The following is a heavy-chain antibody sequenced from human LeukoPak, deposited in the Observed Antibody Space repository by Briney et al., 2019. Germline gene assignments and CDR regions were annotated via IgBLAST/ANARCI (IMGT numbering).Heavy chain of an antibody. CDR2: ISGDEIWT. CDR1: GFTLSNHW. V-gene: IGHV3-74*01. J-gene: IGHJ3*02. Sequence: GGSLRLSCAASGFTLSNHWMHWVRQAPGKGLVWVSRISGDEIWTSYADSVKGRFIISRDNAKDTLYLQMNSLRTEDTAVYYCAREYNSGPKQTDAFGIWGQGTMVTVSS. CDR3: AREYNSGPKQTDAFGI. D-gene: IGHD3-22*01.